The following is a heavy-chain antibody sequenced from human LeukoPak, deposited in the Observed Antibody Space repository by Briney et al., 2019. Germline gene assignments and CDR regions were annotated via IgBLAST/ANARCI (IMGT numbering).Heavy chain of an antibody. CDR1: VGSISSYY. CDR2: IYYSGST. J-gene: IGHJ4*02. CDR3: ARGQGDCSGGSCYYYFDY. Sequence: SETLSLTCTVSVGSISSYYWSWIRQPPGKGLEWIGYIYYSGSTNYNPSLKSRVTISVDTSKNQFSLKLSSVTAADTAVYYCARGQGDCSGGSCYYYFDYWGQGTLVTVSS. V-gene: IGHV4-59*01. D-gene: IGHD2-15*01.